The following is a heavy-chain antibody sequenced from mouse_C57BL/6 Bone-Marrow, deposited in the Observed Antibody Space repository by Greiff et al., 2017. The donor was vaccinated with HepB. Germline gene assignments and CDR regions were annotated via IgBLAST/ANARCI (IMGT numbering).Heavy chain of an antibody. D-gene: IGHD1-1*01. J-gene: IGHJ1*03. V-gene: IGHV1-53*01. Sequence: QVQLKQPGTELVKPGASVKLSCKASGYTFTSYWMHWVKQRPGQGLEWIGNINPSNGGTNYNEKFKSKATLTVDKSSSTAYMQLSSLTSEDSAVSYCARRIRYGSSYWYFDVWGTGTTVTVSS. CDR2: INPSNGGT. CDR1: GYTFTSYW. CDR3: ARRIRYGSSYWYFDV.